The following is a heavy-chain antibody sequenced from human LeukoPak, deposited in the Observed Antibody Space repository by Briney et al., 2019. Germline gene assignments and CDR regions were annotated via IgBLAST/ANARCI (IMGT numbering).Heavy chain of an antibody. D-gene: IGHD6-19*01. CDR2: ISYDGINK. CDR3: AKEYSSGWSYWYFDL. CDR1: GFTFSSYS. V-gene: IGHV3-30-3*01. J-gene: IGHJ2*01. Sequence: GGSLRLSCAASGFTFSSYSMHWVRQAPGKGLEWVAVISYDGINKYYADSVKGRFTISRDNSKNTMYLQMNSLRAEDTAVYFCAKEYSSGWSYWYFDLWGRGTLVTVSS.